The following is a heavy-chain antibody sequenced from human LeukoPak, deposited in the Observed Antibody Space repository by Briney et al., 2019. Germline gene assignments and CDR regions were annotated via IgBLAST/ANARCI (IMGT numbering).Heavy chain of an antibody. CDR1: GFTFSSYA. V-gene: IGHV3-30-3*01. D-gene: IGHD3-22*01. CDR2: ISYDGSNK. CDR3: ARGAHDSSGYQGYYYYGMDV. J-gene: IGHJ6*02. Sequence: GGSLRLSCAASGFTFSSYAMHWVRQAPGKGLEWVAVISYDGSNKYYADSVKGRFTISRDNSKNTLYLQMNSLRAEDTAVYYCARGAHDSSGYQGYYYYGMDVWGQGTTVTVSS.